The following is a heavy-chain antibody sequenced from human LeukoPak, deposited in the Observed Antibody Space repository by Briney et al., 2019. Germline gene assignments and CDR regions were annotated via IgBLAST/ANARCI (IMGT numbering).Heavy chain of an antibody. Sequence: PGRSLRLSCVASGFTFSGYGMHWVRQAPGKGLQWVGFISDNGNNEHYADSVKGRFTISRDNSKNTLYLQMNNLRSEDTAMYYCARVNSRGPDVNDAFDIWGQGTMVTVSS. D-gene: IGHD2/OR15-2a*01. V-gene: IGHV3-30*03. J-gene: IGHJ3*02. CDR3: ARVNSRGPDVNDAFDI. CDR2: ISDNGNNE. CDR1: GFTFSGYG.